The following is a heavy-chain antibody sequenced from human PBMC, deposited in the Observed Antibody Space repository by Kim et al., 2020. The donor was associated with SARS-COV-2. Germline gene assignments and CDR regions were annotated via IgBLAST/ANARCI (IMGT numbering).Heavy chain of an antibody. Sequence: SETLSLTCAVYGGSFSGYYWSWIRQPPGKGLEWIGEINHSGSTNYNPSLKSRVTISVDTSKNQFSLKLSSVTAADTAVYYCARGPQNWNYFLQFDYWGQGTLVTVSS. CDR3: ARGPQNWNYFLQFDY. CDR1: GGSFSGYY. CDR2: INHSGST. V-gene: IGHV4-34*01. J-gene: IGHJ4*02. D-gene: IGHD1-7*01.